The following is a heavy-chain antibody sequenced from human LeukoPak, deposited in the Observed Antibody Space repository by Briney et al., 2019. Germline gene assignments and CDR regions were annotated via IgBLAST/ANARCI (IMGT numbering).Heavy chain of an antibody. D-gene: IGHD3-10*01. CDR2: IIPIFGTA. J-gene: IGHJ4*02. CDR1: GGTFSSYA. CDR3: ARARPVLLWFDY. Sequence: SVKVSCKASGGTFSSYAISWVRQAPGQGLEWMGGIIPIFGTANYAQKFQGGVTITADESTSTAYMELSSLRSEDTAVYYCARARPVLLWFDYWGQGTLVTVSS. V-gene: IGHV1-69*13.